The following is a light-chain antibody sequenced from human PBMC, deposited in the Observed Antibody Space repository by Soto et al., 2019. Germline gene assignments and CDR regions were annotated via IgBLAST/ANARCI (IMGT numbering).Light chain of an antibody. J-gene: IGLJ2*01. CDR2: GST. V-gene: IGLV1-40*01. CDR1: GSNIGAPYD. Sequence: QSVLTQPPSLSGAPGQRVTISCTGSGSNIGAPYDVHWYQHLPGTAPKLLIYGSTNRPSGVPGRFSGSKSGTSASLAITGLQAEDEADYYCQSYDSSLSGDVVFGGGTQLTVL. CDR3: QSYDSSLSGDVV.